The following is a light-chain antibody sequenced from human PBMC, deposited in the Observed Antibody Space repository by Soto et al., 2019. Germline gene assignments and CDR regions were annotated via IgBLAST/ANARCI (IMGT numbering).Light chain of an antibody. V-gene: IGKV3-15*01. CDR3: QQYNDWWT. J-gene: IGKJ1*01. CDR2: AAS. CDR1: QSVSGSY. Sequence: ENVLTQSPGTLSLSPGERATLSCRASQSVSGSYLAWYQQKPGQAPRLLIYAASTRATGIPARFSGSGSGTEFTLTISSLQSEDFAVYYCQQYNDWWTFGQGTKVDIK.